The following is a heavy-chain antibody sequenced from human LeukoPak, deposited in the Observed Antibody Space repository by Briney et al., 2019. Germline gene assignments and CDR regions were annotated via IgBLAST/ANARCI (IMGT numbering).Heavy chain of an antibody. Sequence: GGSLRLSCAASGFTFSSYAMSWVRQAPGKGLEWVSAISGSGGSTYYADSVKGRFTISRDNSKNTLYLQMNSLRVKDTALYDCTRGQSYCGADCYSDWGQGTLVTVSS. D-gene: IGHD2-21*02. CDR3: TRGQSYCGADCYSD. CDR1: GFTFSSYA. V-gene: IGHV3-23*01. CDR2: ISGSGGST. J-gene: IGHJ4*02.